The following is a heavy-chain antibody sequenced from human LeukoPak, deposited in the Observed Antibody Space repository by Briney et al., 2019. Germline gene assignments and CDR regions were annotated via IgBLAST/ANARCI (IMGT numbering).Heavy chain of an antibody. CDR2: VDCKSCHT. J-gene: IGHJ5*01. CDR1: GYTFTEYF. D-gene: IGHD2-15*01. V-gene: IGHV1-2*02. CDR3: ARDPSPSGSWWLDS. Sequence: ASVTVSCMASGYTFTEYFIHWVRQAPGEENEWMGWVDCKSCHTYFAQKFQPRLTLTRDPSTRTAYMHLFRLMSDDTPTYYCARDPSPSGSWWLDSWGQGTLVVVSS.